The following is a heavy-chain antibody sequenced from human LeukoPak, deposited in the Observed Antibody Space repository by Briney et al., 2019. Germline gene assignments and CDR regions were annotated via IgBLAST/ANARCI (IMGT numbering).Heavy chain of an antibody. CDR3: ARYSGGYYSFHN. J-gene: IGHJ4*02. CDR2: VNEDGSAK. V-gene: IGHV3-7*03. Sequence: PGGSLRLSCAASGFTFSNAWMSWVRQAPGKGLEWVANVNEDGSAKHYVDSVKGRFTVSRDNAKNSLYLQMDSLRAEDTAVYYCARYSGGYYSFHNWGQGTLVTVSS. CDR1: GFTFSNAW. D-gene: IGHD1-26*01.